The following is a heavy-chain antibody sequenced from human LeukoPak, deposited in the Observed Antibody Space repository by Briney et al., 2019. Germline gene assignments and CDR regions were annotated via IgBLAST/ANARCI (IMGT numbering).Heavy chain of an antibody. CDR3: AREWDPLGAFDI. V-gene: IGHV4-39*07. Sequence: SETLSLTCTVSGGSVSSSSYYWGWIRQPPGKGLEWIGSIYYSGSTYYNPSLKSRVTISVDTSKNQFSLKLSSVTAADTAVYYCAREWDPLGAFDIWGQGTMVTVSS. CDR1: GGSVSSSSYY. D-gene: IGHD1-26*01. CDR2: IYYSGST. J-gene: IGHJ3*02.